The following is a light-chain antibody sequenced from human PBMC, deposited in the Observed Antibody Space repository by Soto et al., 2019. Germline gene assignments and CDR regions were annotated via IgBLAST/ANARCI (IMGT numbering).Light chain of an antibody. CDR2: AAS. Sequence: DIQMTQSPSSLSASVGDRVTITCRASQSIRTYLNWYQQKPGKAPKLVIYAASSLQSGVPSRFSGSGSGTDFTLTISSLQPEDFAIFYCQQSYSTPNTFGGGTKVEIE. V-gene: IGKV1-39*01. J-gene: IGKJ4*01. CDR3: QQSYSTPNT. CDR1: QSIRTY.